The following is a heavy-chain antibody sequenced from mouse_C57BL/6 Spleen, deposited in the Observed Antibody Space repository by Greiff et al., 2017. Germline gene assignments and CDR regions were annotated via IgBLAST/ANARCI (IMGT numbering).Heavy chain of an antibody. D-gene: IGHD2-4*01. CDR3: ASCDYDGFAY. J-gene: IGHJ3*01. CDR1: GYTFTDYA. Sequence: VQLQQSGPELVRPGVSVKISCKGSGYTFTDYAMHWVKQRHAKSLEWIGVISTYYGDASYNEKFKVKATMTVDKSSSTAYMELARLTSEDSAVYYCASCDYDGFAYWGQGTLVTVAA. CDR2: ISTYYGDA. V-gene: IGHV1-67*01.